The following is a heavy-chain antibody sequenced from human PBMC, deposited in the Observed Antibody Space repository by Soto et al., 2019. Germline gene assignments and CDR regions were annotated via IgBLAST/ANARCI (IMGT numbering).Heavy chain of an antibody. D-gene: IGHD1-7*01. CDR2: IGTAGDT. Sequence: PGGSLRLSCAASGFTFSSYDMHWVRQATGKGLEWVSAIGTAGDTYYPGSVKGRFTISRENAKNSLYLQMNSVRAEDTAVYYCARGNYLISWVSSAASGKFDYWGQGTLVTVSS. V-gene: IGHV3-13*01. CDR3: ARGNYLISWVSSAASGKFDY. J-gene: IGHJ4*02. CDR1: GFTFSSYD.